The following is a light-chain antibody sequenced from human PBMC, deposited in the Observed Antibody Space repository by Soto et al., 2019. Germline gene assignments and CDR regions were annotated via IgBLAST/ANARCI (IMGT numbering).Light chain of an antibody. J-gene: IGKJ5*01. V-gene: IGKV1-5*01. CDR2: DAS. Sequence: DIQMTQSPSTLSASVGDRFTITCRASQSISTWLAWYQQKPGKAPKLLIYDASSLESGVPSRFSGSGAGTEFTLTISSLQPDDVATYYCQQYNGTFGQGTRLEI. CDR1: QSISTW. CDR3: QQYNGT.